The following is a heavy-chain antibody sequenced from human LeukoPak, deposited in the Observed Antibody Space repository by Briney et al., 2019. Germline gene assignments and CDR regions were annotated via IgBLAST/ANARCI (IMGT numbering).Heavy chain of an antibody. CDR3: AREYGSGSYCFDY. CDR1: GGTFSSYA. Sequence: GASVKVSCKASGGTFSSYAIGWVRQAPGQGLEWMGGIIPIFGTANYAQKFQGRVTITADESTSTAYMELSSLRSEDTAVYYCAREYGSGSYCFDYWGQGTLVTVSS. CDR2: IIPIFGTA. J-gene: IGHJ4*02. V-gene: IGHV1-69*13. D-gene: IGHD3-10*01.